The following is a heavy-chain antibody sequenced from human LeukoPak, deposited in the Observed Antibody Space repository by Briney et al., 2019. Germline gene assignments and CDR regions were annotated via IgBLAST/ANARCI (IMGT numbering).Heavy chain of an antibody. J-gene: IGHJ4*02. D-gene: IGHD3-22*01. CDR3: ASRIPSVSSSF. V-gene: IGHV3-74*01. CDR2: INSDGSDT. CDR1: GFTFSSSG. Sequence: GGSLRLSCAASGFTFSSSGMHWVRQAPGKGLVWVSLINSDGSDTNYADSVKGRFTISRDNVKNTLYLQMNSLRAEDTAGYCCASRIPSVSSSFWGQGTLVTVSS.